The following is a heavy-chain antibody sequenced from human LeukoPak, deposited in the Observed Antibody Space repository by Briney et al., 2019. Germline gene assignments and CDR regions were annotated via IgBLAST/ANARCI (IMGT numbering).Heavy chain of an antibody. CDR1: GFTFSSYA. V-gene: IGHV3-23*01. J-gene: IGHJ4*02. Sequence: GGSLRLSCAASGFTFSSYAMSWVRQAPGKGLEWVSAISDDGSDTKYAESVKGRSTISRDNSKNTLYLQMNSLRAEDTAVYYCAKARYSSSWYYFDYWGQGTLVTVSS. CDR2: ISDDGSDT. D-gene: IGHD6-13*01. CDR3: AKARYSSSWYYFDY.